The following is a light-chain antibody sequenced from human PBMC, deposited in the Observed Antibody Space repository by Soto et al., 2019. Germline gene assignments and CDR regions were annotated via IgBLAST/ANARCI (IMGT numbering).Light chain of an antibody. Sequence: EIVMTQSPATLSVSPGERVTLSCRASQSVGTTLAWYQQKPGQPPRLLIRGASTRATGIPDRFGGSGSGTEFTLTISSLQSEDLATYYCQQSYNTPSYGFGQGTKLQIK. CDR2: GAS. V-gene: IGKV3-15*01. CDR3: QQSYNTPSYG. CDR1: QSVGTT. J-gene: IGKJ2*03.